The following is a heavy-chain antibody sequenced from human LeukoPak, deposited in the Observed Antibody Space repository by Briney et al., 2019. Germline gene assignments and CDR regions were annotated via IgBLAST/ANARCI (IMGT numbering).Heavy chain of an antibody. CDR1: GGTFSSYA. CDR3: ARTVIRNYNWFDP. Sequence: GASVKVSCKASGGTFSSYAISWVRQAPGQGLEWMGGIIPIFGTANYAQKFQGRVTITADESTSTAYMELSSLRSEDTAVYYCARTVIRNYNWFDPWGQGTLVIVSS. J-gene: IGHJ5*02. D-gene: IGHD2-21*01. V-gene: IGHV1-69*13. CDR2: IIPIFGTA.